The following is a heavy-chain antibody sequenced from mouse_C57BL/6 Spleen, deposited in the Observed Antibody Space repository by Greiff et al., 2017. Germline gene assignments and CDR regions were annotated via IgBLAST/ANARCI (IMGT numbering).Heavy chain of an antibody. V-gene: IGHV1-59*01. Sequence: QVQLKQPGAELVRPGTSVKLSCKASGYTFTSYWMHWVKQRPGQGLEWIGVIDPSDSYTNYNQKFKGKATLTVDTSSSTAYMQLSSLTSEDSAVYYCAREVTGLYAMDYWGQGTSVTVSS. J-gene: IGHJ4*01. CDR3: AREVTGLYAMDY. CDR1: GYTFTSYW. CDR2: IDPSDSYT. D-gene: IGHD2-1*01.